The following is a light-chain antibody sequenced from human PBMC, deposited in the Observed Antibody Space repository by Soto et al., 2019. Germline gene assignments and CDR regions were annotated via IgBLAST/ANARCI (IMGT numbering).Light chain of an antibody. V-gene: IGKV3-11*01. CDR3: QQRSNWPST. Sequence: EIVLTQSPATLSLSPGDRATLSCRASQSVSSYLAWYQQKPGQAPRLLIYDASNRATGVPARFSGSGSGTDFTLTITTLGPEDFAVYYCQQRSNWPSTFGGGTKVEIK. CDR1: QSVSSY. CDR2: DAS. J-gene: IGKJ4*01.